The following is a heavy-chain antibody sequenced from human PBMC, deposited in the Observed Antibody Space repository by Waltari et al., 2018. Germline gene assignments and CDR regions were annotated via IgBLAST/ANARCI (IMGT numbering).Heavy chain of an antibody. Sequence: VQLVQSGAEVKKPGASVKVSCKASGYTFTSYYMHWVRQAPGQGLEWMGIINPSGGSTSYAQKFQGRVTMTRDTSTSTVYMELSSLRSEDTAVYYCAKDCSSTSCYGAFDYWGQGTLVTVSS. D-gene: IGHD2-2*01. CDR1: GYTFTSYY. CDR3: AKDCSSTSCYGAFDY. CDR2: INPSGGST. V-gene: IGHV1-46*03. J-gene: IGHJ4*02.